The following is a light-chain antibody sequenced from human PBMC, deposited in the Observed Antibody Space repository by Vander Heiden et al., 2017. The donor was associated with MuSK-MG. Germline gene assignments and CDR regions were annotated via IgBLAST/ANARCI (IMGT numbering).Light chain of an antibody. Sequence: EIVLTQFPATLSLSPGERATLSCRASQSVSTYLAWYQQKPGQAPRLLIYDASSSATGIPARLPGTASGTDFTLSISILVPEDFAVSYCQQRRNWPRTFGQGTRLEIK. CDR2: DAS. CDR3: QQRRNWPRT. V-gene: IGKV3-11*01. CDR1: QSVSTY. J-gene: IGKJ2*01.